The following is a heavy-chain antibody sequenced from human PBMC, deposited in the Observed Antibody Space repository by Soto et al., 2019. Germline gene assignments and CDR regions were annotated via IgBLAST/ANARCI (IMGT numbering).Heavy chain of an antibody. CDR1: GFTFNNYA. Sequence: EVQLLESGGGLVQPGGSLILSCAASGFTFNNYAMNWVRQAPGKGLEWVSGISGSGVTTYYGDSVKGRFTISRDNSKNTLYLQMNSLRAEDTAIYYCARGLYSTSWYRGSDYWGQGSLITVSS. CDR2: ISGSGVTT. J-gene: IGHJ4*02. D-gene: IGHD6-13*01. V-gene: IGHV3-23*01. CDR3: ARGLYSTSWYRGSDY.